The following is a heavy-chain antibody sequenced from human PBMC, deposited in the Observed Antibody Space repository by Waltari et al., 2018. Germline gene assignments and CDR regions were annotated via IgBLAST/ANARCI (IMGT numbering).Heavy chain of an antibody. V-gene: IGHV1-69*01. Sequence: YAISWVRQAPGQGLEWMGGIIPIFGTANYAQKFQGRVTITADESTSTAYMELSSLRSEDTAVYYCARSGRGRLLGIVVVPAAIPDYYYGMDVWGQGTTVTVSS. CDR1: YA. D-gene: IGHD2-2*02. CDR3: ARSGRGRLLGIVVVPAAIPDYYYGMDV. CDR2: IIPIFGTA. J-gene: IGHJ6*02.